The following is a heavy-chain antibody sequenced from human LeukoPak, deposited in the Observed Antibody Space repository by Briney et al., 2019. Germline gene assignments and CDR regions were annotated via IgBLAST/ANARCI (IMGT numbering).Heavy chain of an antibody. J-gene: IGHJ5*02. CDR3: ARGGITMVRGVMGNWFDP. V-gene: IGHV1-2*02. CDR2: INPNSGGT. CDR1: GYTFTGYY. Sequence: ASVKVSRKASGYTFTGYYTHWVRQAPGQGLEWMGWINPNSGGTNYAQKFQGRVTMTRDTSISTAYMELSRLRSDDTAVYYCARGGITMVRGVMGNWFDPWGQGTLVTVSS. D-gene: IGHD3-10*01.